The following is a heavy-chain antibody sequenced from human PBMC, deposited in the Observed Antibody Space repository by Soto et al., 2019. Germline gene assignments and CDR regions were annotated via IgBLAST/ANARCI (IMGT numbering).Heavy chain of an antibody. CDR2: ITGSGGST. Sequence: QLLESGGGLVQPGGSLRLSCAASGFTFSNYAMTWVRQAPGMGLEWVSSITGSGGSTYYADSVKGRFTISRDNSKNTLYLQVNSLRAEDAAVYYCAKDQTTMYDAFDVWGQGTMVTVSS. CDR3: AKDQTTMYDAFDV. J-gene: IGHJ3*01. V-gene: IGHV3-23*01. CDR1: GFTFSNYA.